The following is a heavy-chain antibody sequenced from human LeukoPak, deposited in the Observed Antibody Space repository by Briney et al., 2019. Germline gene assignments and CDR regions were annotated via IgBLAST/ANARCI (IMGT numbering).Heavy chain of an antibody. V-gene: IGHV3-48*04. CDR3: ARGGAVAGWYLIEY. CDR1: GFIFSSCT. CDR2: VSSSSSII. D-gene: IGHD6-19*01. Sequence: GGSLRLSCAASGFIFSSCTMNWVRQAPGKGLEWVSSVSSSSSIIYYADSVKGRFTISRDNAKNSLYLQMNSLRAEDTAVYYCARGGAVAGWYLIEYWGQGTLVTVSS. J-gene: IGHJ4*02.